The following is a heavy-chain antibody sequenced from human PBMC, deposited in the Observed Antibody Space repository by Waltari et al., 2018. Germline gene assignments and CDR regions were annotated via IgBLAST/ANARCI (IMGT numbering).Heavy chain of an antibody. CDR2: IYHSGRT. J-gene: IGHJ3*02. CDR3: ARLVVGAIDAFDI. D-gene: IGHD1-26*01. Sequence: QVQLQESGPGLVKPSETLSLTCAVSGYSISSGYYWGWIRQPPGKGLEWIGSIYHSGRTYYNPSLKSRVTISVDTSKNQFSLKLSSVTAADTAVYYCARLVVGAIDAFDIWGQGTMVTVSS. V-gene: IGHV4-38-2*01. CDR1: GYSISSGYY.